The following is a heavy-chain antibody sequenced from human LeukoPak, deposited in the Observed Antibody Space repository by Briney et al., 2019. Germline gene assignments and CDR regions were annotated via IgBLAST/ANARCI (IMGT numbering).Heavy chain of an antibody. D-gene: IGHD5-12*01. CDR1: GITLNSLW. V-gene: IGHV3-74*01. CDR3: ARDGHGLFDY. CDR2: ITSDGSST. J-gene: IGHJ4*02. Sequence: GSLRLSFATSGITLNSLWKHRVRQAPGKGLVWVSRITSDGSSTSYADSVKGRFTISRDSAKNTLYLQMNSLRAEDTAVYYCARDGHGLFDYWGQGTLVTVSS.